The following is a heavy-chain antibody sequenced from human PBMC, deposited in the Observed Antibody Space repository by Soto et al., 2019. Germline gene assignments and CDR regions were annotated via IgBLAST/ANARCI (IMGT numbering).Heavy chain of an antibody. Sequence: PGWSLRLSCAASGFTFSSYEMNWVRQAPGKGLGWVSYISSSGSIIYADSVKGRFTISRDNAKSSLYLQMNSLRAEDTAVYYCARENPDDAFDIWGQGTMVTVSS. J-gene: IGHJ3*02. CDR1: GFTFSSYE. V-gene: IGHV3-48*03. CDR3: ARENPDDAFDI. CDR2: ISSSGSII.